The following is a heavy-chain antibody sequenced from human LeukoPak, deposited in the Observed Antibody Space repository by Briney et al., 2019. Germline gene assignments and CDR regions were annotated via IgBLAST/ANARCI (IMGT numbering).Heavy chain of an antibody. J-gene: IGHJ1*01. CDR3: ARTPGYCSGGNCYRYFQN. V-gene: IGHV3-48*01. CDR2: ISSGGDTR. D-gene: IGHD2-15*01. Sequence: GGSLRLSCAASGFTFSTYSVDWVRPAPGKGLEWISYISSGGDTRYYADSVKGRFTISRDNVKNLLFLQMNSLRVEDTAVYYCARTPGYCSGGNCYRYFQNWGQGTLVTVSS. CDR1: GFTFSTYS.